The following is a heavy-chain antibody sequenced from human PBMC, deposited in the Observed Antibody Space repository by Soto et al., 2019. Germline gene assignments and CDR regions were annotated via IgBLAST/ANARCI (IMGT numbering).Heavy chain of an antibody. Sequence: QVQLVQSGAEVKKPGASVKVSCKASGYTFTSYDINWVRQATGQGLEWMGWMNPNSSNTGYAQKFQGRVTMTGTTSTSTAYMELSSLRSEDTGVYYCAREYSSGWSKDWGQGTRVTVSS. D-gene: IGHD6-19*01. CDR1: GYTFTSYD. J-gene: IGHJ4*02. V-gene: IGHV1-8*01. CDR2: MNPNSSNT. CDR3: AREYSSGWSKD.